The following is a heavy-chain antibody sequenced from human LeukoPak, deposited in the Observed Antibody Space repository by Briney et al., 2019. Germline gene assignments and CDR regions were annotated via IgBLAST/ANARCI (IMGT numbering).Heavy chain of an antibody. D-gene: IGHD2-15*01. Sequence: SETLSLTCAVYGGSFSGYYWSWIRQPPGKGLEWIGEINHSGSTNYNPSLKSRVTISVDTSKNQFSLKLSSVTAADTAVYYCARDPGRVPPYWGRGTLVTVSS. V-gene: IGHV4-34*01. CDR1: GGSFSGYY. CDR2: INHSGST. CDR3: ARDPGRVPPY. J-gene: IGHJ4*02.